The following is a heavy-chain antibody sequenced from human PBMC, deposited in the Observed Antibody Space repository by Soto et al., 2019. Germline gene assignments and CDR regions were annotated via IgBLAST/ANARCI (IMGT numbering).Heavy chain of an antibody. V-gene: IGHV3-23*01. CDR1: GFTFSSYA. D-gene: IGHD3-16*02. CDR3: AKKLMITFGGVIVSLFDY. Sequence: GGSLRLSCAASGFTFSSYAMSWVRQAPGKGLEWVSAISGSGGSTYYADSVKGRFTISRDNSKNTLYLQMNSLRAEDTAVYYCAKKLMITFGGVIVSLFDYWGQGTLVTVSS. J-gene: IGHJ4*02. CDR2: ISGSGGST.